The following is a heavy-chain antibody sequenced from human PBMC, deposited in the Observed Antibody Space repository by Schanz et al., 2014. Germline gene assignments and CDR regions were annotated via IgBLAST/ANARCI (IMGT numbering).Heavy chain of an antibody. V-gene: IGHV3-23*01. J-gene: IGHJ4*02. CDR1: GITFSSHS. Sequence: EMQLLESGGGLIQPGGSLRLSCAASGITFSSHSFNWVRQAPGKGLQWVIVISGSGGSTYYADSVRGRFTMSRDNSKNTVHLQMSSLRVEDTAVYFCVSQTGSPNYWGQGTLVTVSS. CDR2: ISGSGGST. D-gene: IGHD6-13*01. CDR3: VSQTGSPNY.